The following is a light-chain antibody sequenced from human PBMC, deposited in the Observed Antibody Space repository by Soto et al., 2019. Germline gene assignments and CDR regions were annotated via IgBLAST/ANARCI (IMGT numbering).Light chain of an antibody. CDR2: EVT. CDR3: ISFTSRHIYV. J-gene: IGLJ1*01. CDR1: SSDVGGYNY. Sequence: QSVLTQPPSVSGAPGQRVTISCTGTSSDVGGYNYVSWYQQHPGQAPKLIIYEVTNRPSGISNRFSGSKSGNTASLTISGLQTEDEADYYCISFTSRHIYVFGTGTQLTVL. V-gene: IGLV2-14*01.